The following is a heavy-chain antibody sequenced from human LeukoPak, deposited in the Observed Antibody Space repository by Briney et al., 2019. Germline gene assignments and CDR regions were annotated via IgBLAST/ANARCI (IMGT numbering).Heavy chain of an antibody. CDR2: INQDGSAK. CDR1: GLTLSDYW. J-gene: IGHJ4*02. Sequence: GGSLRLSCEASGLTLSDYWMSWVRQAPGKGLEWVANINQDGSAKYYVDSVKGRFTISRDNADSSLYLQMNALRADDTAMYYCATSHHTSSGRNFDYWGQGTLVSVSS. D-gene: IGHD6-25*01. CDR3: ATSHHTSSGRNFDY. V-gene: IGHV3-7*01.